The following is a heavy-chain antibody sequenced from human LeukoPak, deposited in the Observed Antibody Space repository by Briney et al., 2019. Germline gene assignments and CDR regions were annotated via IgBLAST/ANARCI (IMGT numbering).Heavy chain of an antibody. Sequence: GGSLRLSCAASGFTFSNYSMNWVRQAPGKGLEWVSYISRSSTTIYYADSVKGRFTISRDNAKNSLYLQMNSLRAEDTAVYYCATSGYSSSWYFGWGQGTLATVSS. J-gene: IGHJ4*02. D-gene: IGHD6-13*01. CDR2: ISRSSTTI. CDR3: ATSGYSSSWYFG. CDR1: GFTFSNYS. V-gene: IGHV3-48*01.